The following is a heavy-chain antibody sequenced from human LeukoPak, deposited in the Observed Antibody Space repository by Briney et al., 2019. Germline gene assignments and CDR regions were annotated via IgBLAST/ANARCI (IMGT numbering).Heavy chain of an antibody. V-gene: IGHV1-2*02. J-gene: IGHJ5*02. D-gene: IGHD6-6*01. CDR3: ARDHSKSVSSSSRRWFDP. CDR1: GYTFTGYY. Sequence: ASVKVSCKASGYTFTGYYMHWVRQAPGQGLEWMGWINPNSGGKNYAQKFQGRVTMTRDTSISTAYMELSRLRSDDTAVYYCARDHSKSVSSSSRRWFDPWGQGTLVTVSS. CDR2: INPNSGGK.